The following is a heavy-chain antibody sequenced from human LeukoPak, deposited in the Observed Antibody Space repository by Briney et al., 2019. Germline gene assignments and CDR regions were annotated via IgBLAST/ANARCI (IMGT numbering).Heavy chain of an antibody. J-gene: IGHJ6*03. V-gene: IGHV4-34*01. CDR2: INHSGST. Sequence: KPSETLSLTCAVYGGSFSGYYWSWIRQPPGKGLEWIREINHSGSTNYNPSLKSRVTISVDTSKNQFSLKLSSVTAADTAVYYCARLSQLWFRPNYYYYYMDVWGKGTTVTISS. CDR1: GGSFSGYY. D-gene: IGHD5-18*01. CDR3: ARLSQLWFRPNYYYYYMDV.